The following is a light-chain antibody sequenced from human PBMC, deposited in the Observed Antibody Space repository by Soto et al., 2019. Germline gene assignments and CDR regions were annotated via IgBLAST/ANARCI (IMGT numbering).Light chain of an antibody. V-gene: IGLV2-11*01. Sequence: QAVLSQSRSVCGSPGQAVTISCTGTSSDVGGYNYVSWYQQHPGKAPKLMIYDVSKRPSGVPDRFSGSKSGNTASLTISGLQAEDEADYYCCSYAGSYNHVFGTGTKVTVL. CDR1: SSDVGGYNY. J-gene: IGLJ1*01. CDR3: CSYAGSYNHV. CDR2: DVS.